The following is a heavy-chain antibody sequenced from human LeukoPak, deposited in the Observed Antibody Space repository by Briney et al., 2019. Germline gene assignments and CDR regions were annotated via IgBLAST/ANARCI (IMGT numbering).Heavy chain of an antibody. CDR2: ISSSSYI. D-gene: IGHD2-15*01. J-gene: IGHJ3*02. V-gene: IGHV3-21*01. CDR1: GFTFSSYS. Sequence: PGGSLRLSCAASGFTFSSYSMNWVRQAPGKGLEWVSSISSSSYIYYADSVKGRFTISRDNAKNSLYLQMNSLRAEDTAVYYCARDGGIDAFDIWGQGTMVTVSS. CDR3: ARDGGIDAFDI.